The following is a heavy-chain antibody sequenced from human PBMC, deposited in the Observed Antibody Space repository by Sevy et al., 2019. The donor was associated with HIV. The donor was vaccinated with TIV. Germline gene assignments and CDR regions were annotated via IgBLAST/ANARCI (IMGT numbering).Heavy chain of an antibody. CDR3: ATTKDYYDSSGYPFDH. Sequence: ASVKVSCKVSGYTLTALSMHWVRLAPGKGLEWMGTFDPEDGETRFAQKFQGRVTMTEDTSTDTAYMELSSLRSEDTAVYFCATTKDYYDSSGYPFDHWGQGALITVSS. CDR1: GYTLTALS. CDR2: FDPEDGET. V-gene: IGHV1-24*01. D-gene: IGHD3-22*01. J-gene: IGHJ4*02.